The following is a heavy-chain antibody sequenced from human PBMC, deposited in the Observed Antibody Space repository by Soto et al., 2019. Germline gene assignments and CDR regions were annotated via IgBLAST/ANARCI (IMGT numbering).Heavy chain of an antibody. V-gene: IGHV3-74*01. CDR3: AMGTMDV. D-gene: IGHD7-27*01. CDR1: GFTFRTYW. CDR2: INNDGSST. Sequence: EVQLVEWGGGLVQPGGSLRLSCAASGFTFRTYWMQWARQAPGKGLEWVSRINNDGSSTDYADSVKGRFTISRDNAKDTLYLQMNSLRADDTASYYCAMGTMDVWGKGTTVTVSS. J-gene: IGHJ6*04.